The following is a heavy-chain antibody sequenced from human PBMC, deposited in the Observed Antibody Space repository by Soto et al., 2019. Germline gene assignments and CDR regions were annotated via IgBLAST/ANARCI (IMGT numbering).Heavy chain of an antibody. CDR2: ISYDGSNK. CDR1: GFTFSSYG. V-gene: IGHV3-30*18. J-gene: IGHJ3*02. D-gene: IGHD6-19*01. CDR3: AKEGEYSSGWYISYAFDI. Sequence: QVQLVESGGGVVQPGRSLRLSCAASGFTFSSYGMHWVRQAPGKGLEWVAVISYDGSNKYYADSVNGRLTISRDNSKNTLYLQMKSMRDEDTAVYYCAKEGEYSSGWYISYAFDIWGKGTMVTVSS.